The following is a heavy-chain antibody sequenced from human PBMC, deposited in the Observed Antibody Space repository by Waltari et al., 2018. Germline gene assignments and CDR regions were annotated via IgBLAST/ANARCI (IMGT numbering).Heavy chain of an antibody. Sequence: QVQLVQSGAEVKKPGSSVKVSCKASGGTFSCYAISWVRQAPGQGLEWMGGIIPILGIANYAQKFQGRVTITADKSTSTAYMELSSLRSEDTAVYYCARGGVAATRVHYFDYWGQGTLVTVSS. D-gene: IGHD2-15*01. CDR2: IIPILGIA. CDR1: GGTFSCYA. CDR3: ARGGVAATRVHYFDY. J-gene: IGHJ4*02. V-gene: IGHV1-69*10.